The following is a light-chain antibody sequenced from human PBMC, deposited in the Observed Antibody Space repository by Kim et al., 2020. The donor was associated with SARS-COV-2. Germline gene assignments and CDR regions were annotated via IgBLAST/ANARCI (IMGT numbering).Light chain of an antibody. CDR2: SNS. V-gene: IGLV1-40*01. J-gene: IGLJ3*02. Sequence: VDISCTRGAANSGECYEVPWYQQLPGTATKLLIYSNSNRPSGVPNRISGSKSGTSASLAITGLHGEDEADYYCQSYDSSLSGSQVYGGGTQLTVL. CDR1: AANSGECYE. CDR3: QSYDSSLSGSQV.